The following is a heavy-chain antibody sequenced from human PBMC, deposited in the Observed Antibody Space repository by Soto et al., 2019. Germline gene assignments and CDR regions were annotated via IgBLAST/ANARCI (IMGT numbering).Heavy chain of an antibody. CDR2: IIPIFGTA. J-gene: IGHJ3*02. Sequence: SVKVSCKASGGTFSSYAISWVRQAPGQGLEWMGGIIPIFGTANYAQKFQGRVTITADESTSTAYMELSSLRSEDTAVYYCARIKIAVAVFGAFDIWGQGTMVTVSS. CDR3: ARIKIAVAVFGAFDI. D-gene: IGHD6-19*01. CDR1: GGTFSSYA. V-gene: IGHV1-69*13.